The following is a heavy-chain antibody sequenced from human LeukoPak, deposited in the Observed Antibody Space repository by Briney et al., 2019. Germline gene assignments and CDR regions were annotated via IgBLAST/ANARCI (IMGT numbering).Heavy chain of an antibody. D-gene: IGHD6-19*01. CDR3: AREPPGIAVAGNDY. Sequence: PGGSLRLSCAASGFTFDDYAMHWVRQAPGKGLEWVSSISSSSSYIYYADSVKGRFTISRDNAKNSLYLQMNSLRAEDTAVYYCAREPPGIAVAGNDYWGQGTLVTVSS. CDR2: ISSSSSYI. CDR1: GFTFDDYA. J-gene: IGHJ4*02. V-gene: IGHV3-21*01.